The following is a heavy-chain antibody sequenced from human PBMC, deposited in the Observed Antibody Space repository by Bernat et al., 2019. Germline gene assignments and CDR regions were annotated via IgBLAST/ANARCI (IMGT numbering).Heavy chain of an antibody. CDR3: ARGDPWFGELFPTLDY. V-gene: IGHV4-30-4*01. D-gene: IGHD3-10*01. J-gene: IGHJ4*02. CDR1: GGSISSGDYY. CDR2: IYYSGST. Sequence: QVQLQESGPGLVKPSQTLSLTCTVSGGSISSGDYYWSWIRQPPGQGLEWIGYIYYSGSTYYNPSLKSRVTISVDTSKNQFSLKLSSLTAADTAVYYCARGDPWFGELFPTLDYWGQGTLVTVSS.